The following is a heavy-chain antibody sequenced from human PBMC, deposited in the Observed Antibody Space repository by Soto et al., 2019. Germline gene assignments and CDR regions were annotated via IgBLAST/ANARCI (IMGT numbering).Heavy chain of an antibody. CDR2: INAGNGNT. J-gene: IGHJ3*01. Sequence: ASVKVSCKASGYTLTSYAIHWVRQAPGQRLEWMGWINAGNGNTKYSQKFQGRVTITRDTSASTAYMELSSLRSEDTAVYYCARDRHTDYCDCSGFFPDAFDFWGQGTLVTVSS. CDR1: GYTLTSYA. D-gene: IGHD2-15*01. V-gene: IGHV1-3*01. CDR3: ARDRHTDYCDCSGFFPDAFDF.